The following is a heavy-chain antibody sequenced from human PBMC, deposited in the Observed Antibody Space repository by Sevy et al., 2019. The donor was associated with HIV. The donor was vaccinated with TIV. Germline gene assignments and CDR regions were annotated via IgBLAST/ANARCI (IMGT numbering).Heavy chain of an antibody. CDR3: ARDQSLIAVPGTYFDY. CDR2: ISYDGNNK. D-gene: IGHD6-19*01. V-gene: IGHV3-30-3*01. J-gene: IGHJ4*02. Sequence: GGSLRLSCAASGFTFSSYTMHWVRQAPGKGLEWVAVISYDGNNKDYAHSVKGRFTISRDNSKNTLYLQMNSLRSEDKAVYFCARDQSLIAVPGTYFDYWGQGTLVTVSS. CDR1: GFTFSSYT.